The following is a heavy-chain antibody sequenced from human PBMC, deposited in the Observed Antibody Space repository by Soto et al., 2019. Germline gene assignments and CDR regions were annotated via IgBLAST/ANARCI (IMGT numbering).Heavy chain of an antibody. J-gene: IGHJ6*02. CDR1: GYTFTSYY. D-gene: IGHD3-22*01. Sequence: ASVKVSCKASGYTFTSYYMHWVQQAPGQGLEWMGIINPSGGSTSYAQKFQGRVTMTRDTSTSTVYMELSSLRSEDTAVYYCARVLVPYYYDSSGYYLDVWGQGTTVTVSS. V-gene: IGHV1-46*01. CDR3: ARVLVPYYYDSSGYYLDV. CDR2: INPSGGST.